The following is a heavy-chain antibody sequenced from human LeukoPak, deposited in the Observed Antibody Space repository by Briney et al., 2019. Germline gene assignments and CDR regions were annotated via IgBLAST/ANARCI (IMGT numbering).Heavy chain of an antibody. CDR1: GFTVSSNY. CDR3: ARARVSSSWSFDY. Sequence: GGSLRLSCAASGFTVSSNYMSWVRQAPGKGLEWVSVIYSGGSTYYADSVKGRFTISRDNSKNTLYLQMNSLRAEDTAVYYCARARVSSSWSFDYWGQGTLVTVSS. V-gene: IGHV3-53*01. D-gene: IGHD6-13*01. CDR2: IYSGGST. J-gene: IGHJ4*02.